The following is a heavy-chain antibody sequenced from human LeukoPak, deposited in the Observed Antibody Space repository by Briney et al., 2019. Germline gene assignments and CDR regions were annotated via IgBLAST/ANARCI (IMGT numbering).Heavy chain of an antibody. J-gene: IGHJ2*01. V-gene: IGHV4-39*01. D-gene: IGHD2-2*01. CDR2: IYYSGST. CDR3: ARHRVSGCSSTSCYPDWYFDL. Sequence: PSETLSLTCTVSGGSISSSSYYWGWIRQPPGKGLEWIGSIYYSGSTYYNPSLKSRVTISVDTSKNQFSLKLSSVTAADTAVYCCARHRVSGCSSTSCYPDWYFDLWGRGTLVTVSS. CDR1: GGSISSSSYY.